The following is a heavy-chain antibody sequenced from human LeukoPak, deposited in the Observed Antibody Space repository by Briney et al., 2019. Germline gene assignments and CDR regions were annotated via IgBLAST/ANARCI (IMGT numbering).Heavy chain of an antibody. J-gene: IGHJ4*02. CDR2: IYTSGST. Sequence: SETLSPTCTVSGGSISSYYWSWIRQPPGKGLEWIGYIYTSGSTNYNPSLKSRVTISVDTSKNQFSLKLSSVTAADTAVYYCARQVGIAAAGTIDYWGQGTLVTVSS. CDR3: ARQVGIAAAGTIDY. CDR1: GGSISSYY. V-gene: IGHV4-4*09. D-gene: IGHD6-13*01.